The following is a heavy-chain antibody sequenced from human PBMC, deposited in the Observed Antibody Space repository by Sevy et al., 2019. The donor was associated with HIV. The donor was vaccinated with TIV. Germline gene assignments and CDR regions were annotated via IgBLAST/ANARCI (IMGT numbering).Heavy chain of an antibody. CDR1: GYSISSGYY. V-gene: IGHV4-38-2*02. D-gene: IGHD3-3*01. CDR2: IYHSGST. Sequence: SETLSLTCTVSGYSISSGYYWGWIRQPPGKGLEWIGSIYHSGSTYYHASLKSRVTISVDTCKNQFSLKLSSVTAADTGMYYGARTSRFLEWLLPGGPDYGIDVWGQGTTVTVSS. CDR3: ARTSRFLEWLLPGGPDYGIDV. J-gene: IGHJ6*02.